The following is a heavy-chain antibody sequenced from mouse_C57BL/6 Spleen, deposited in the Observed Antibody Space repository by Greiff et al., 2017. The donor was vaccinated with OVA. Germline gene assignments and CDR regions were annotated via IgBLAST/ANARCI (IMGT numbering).Heavy chain of an antibody. CDR2: ISDGGSYT. D-gene: IGHD4-1*01. Sequence: EVQGVESGGGLVKPGGSLKLSCAASGFTFSSYAMSWVRQTPEKRLEWVATISDGGSYTYYPDNVKGRFTISRDNAKNNLYLQMSHLKSEDTAMYYCAREGLTGTKAWFAYWGQGTLVTVSA. CDR3: AREGLTGTKAWFAY. V-gene: IGHV5-4*01. J-gene: IGHJ3*01. CDR1: GFTFSSYA.